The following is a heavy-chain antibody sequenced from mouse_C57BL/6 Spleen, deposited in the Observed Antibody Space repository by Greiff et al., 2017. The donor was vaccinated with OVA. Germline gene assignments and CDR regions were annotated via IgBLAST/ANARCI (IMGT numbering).Heavy chain of an antibody. J-gene: IGHJ2*01. CDR3: AGGGYSNYGY. CDR2: IDPSDSET. D-gene: IGHD2-5*01. CDR1: GYTFTSYW. V-gene: IGHV1-52*01. Sequence: QVQLQQPGAELVRPGSSVKLSCKASGYTFTSYWMHWVKQRPIQGLEWIGNIDPSDSETHYNQKFKDKATLTVDKSSSTAYMQLSSLTSEDSAVYYGAGGGYSNYGYWGQGTTLTVSS.